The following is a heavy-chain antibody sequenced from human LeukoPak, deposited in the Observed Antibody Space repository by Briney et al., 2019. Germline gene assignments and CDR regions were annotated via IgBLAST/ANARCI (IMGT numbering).Heavy chain of an antibody. Sequence: GGSLRLSCAASGFTFSSYAMSWVRHAPGKGLEWVSAISGSGGSTYYADSVKGRFTITRDNSKNTLYLQMNSLRAEDTAVYYCANARSFSVTTALDYWGQGTLVTVSS. CDR1: GFTFSSYA. CDR2: ISGSGGST. J-gene: IGHJ4*02. V-gene: IGHV3-23*01. CDR3: ANARSFSVTTALDY. D-gene: IGHD4-17*01.